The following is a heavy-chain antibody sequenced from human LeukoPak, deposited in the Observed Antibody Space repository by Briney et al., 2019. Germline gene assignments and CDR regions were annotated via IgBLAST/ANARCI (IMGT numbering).Heavy chain of an antibody. D-gene: IGHD3-10*01. V-gene: IGHV4-34*01. CDR2: INHSGST. CDR3: ARQIGAPGFDY. CDR1: GGSFSGYY. J-gene: IGHJ4*02. Sequence: SETLSLTCAVYGGSFSGYYWSWIRQPPGKGLEWIGEINHSGSTYYNPSLKSRVTIFVDTAKNQFSLRLNSVTAADTAVYYCARQIGAPGFDYWGQGTLVTVSS.